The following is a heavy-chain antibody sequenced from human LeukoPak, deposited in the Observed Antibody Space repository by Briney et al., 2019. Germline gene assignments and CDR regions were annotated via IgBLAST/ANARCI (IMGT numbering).Heavy chain of an antibody. CDR1: GFIFSQFW. Sequence: GGSLRLSCAGSGFIFSQFWMQWVRQVPGKGLVWVSRINGDGSTTNYVDSVKGRFTISRDNAKNTLYLQMNSLRTEDMAVYYCARDGLPAARDLWGQGTMVTVSS. D-gene: IGHD6-6*01. CDR2: INGDGSTT. V-gene: IGHV3-74*01. CDR3: ARDGLPAARDL. J-gene: IGHJ3*01.